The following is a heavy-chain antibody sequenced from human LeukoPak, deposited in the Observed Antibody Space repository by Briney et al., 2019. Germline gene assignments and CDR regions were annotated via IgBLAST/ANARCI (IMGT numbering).Heavy chain of an antibody. V-gene: IGHV3-7*01. CDR1: GFAFSSYW. CDR2: IKPDGSGK. CDR3: SSHPAVLDLDC. Sequence: GGSLRLSRAASGFAFSSYWMTWVRQAPGKGLEWVANIKPDGSGKTYVDSVKGRFTISRDNAKNSLYLQMRGLRVEDTAVYYCSSHPAVLDLDCWGQGTLVTVSS. D-gene: IGHD6-19*01. J-gene: IGHJ4*02.